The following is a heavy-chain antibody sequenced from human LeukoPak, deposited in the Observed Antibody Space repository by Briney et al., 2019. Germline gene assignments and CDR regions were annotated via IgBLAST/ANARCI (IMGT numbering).Heavy chain of an antibody. CDR2: INPNNGDT. CDR3: VSYPRSIPTPPFDY. V-gene: IGHV1-2*02. CDR1: GYTFTAQY. D-gene: IGHD2-21*01. J-gene: IGHJ4*02. Sequence: ASVKVSCKASGYTFTAQYMHWVRQAPGQGLEWMGWINPNNGDTKYAQSFLGRVTMTRDTSTTTAYMELSSLRSDDTAVYFCVSYPRSIPTPPFDYWGQGTLVTVSS.